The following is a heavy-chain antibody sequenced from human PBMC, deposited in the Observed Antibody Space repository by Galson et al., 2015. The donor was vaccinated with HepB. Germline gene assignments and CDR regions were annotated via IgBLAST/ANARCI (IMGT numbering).Heavy chain of an antibody. J-gene: IGHJ3*02. CDR1: GGTFSSYA. D-gene: IGHD6-19*01. CDR2: IIPIFGTA. V-gene: IGHV1-69*01. CDR3: ARDRYSSGWYSVSYAFDI. Sequence: SCKASGGTFSSYAISWVRQAPGQGLEWMGGIIPIFGTANYAQKFQGRVTITADESTSTAYMELSSLRSEDTAVYYCARDRYSSGWYSVSYAFDIWGHGTMVTVSS.